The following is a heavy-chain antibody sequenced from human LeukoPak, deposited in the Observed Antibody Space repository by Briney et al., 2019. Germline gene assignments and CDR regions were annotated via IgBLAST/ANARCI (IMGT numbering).Heavy chain of an antibody. V-gene: IGHV3-53*05. J-gene: IGHJ3*02. D-gene: IGHD1-26*01. Sequence: PGGSLRLSCVASGFTVSSYYVSWVRQAPGKGLEWVSVIYSGGSTYYADSVEGRFTVSRDNSKNTLYLQMNSLRAEDTAVYYCAKTGPYSGTYLSAFDIWGQGTMVTVSS. CDR2: IYSGGST. CDR1: GFTVSSYY. CDR3: AKTGPYSGTYLSAFDI.